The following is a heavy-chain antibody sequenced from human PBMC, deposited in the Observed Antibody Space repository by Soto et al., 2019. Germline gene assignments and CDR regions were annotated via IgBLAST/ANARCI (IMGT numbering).Heavy chain of an antibody. Sequence: QVQLQQWGAGLLKPWETLSLTCAVYCGSFSGYYWSWMRQPPGKGLEWIGEINHSGSTNYNPSLKSRVTISVDTSKNQFSLKLSSVTAADTAVYYCARGTVVLRYFDWFRHWGQGTLVTVSS. CDR2: INHSGST. CDR3: ARGTVVLRYFDWFRH. D-gene: IGHD3-9*01. CDR1: CGSFSGYY. V-gene: IGHV4-34*01. J-gene: IGHJ1*01.